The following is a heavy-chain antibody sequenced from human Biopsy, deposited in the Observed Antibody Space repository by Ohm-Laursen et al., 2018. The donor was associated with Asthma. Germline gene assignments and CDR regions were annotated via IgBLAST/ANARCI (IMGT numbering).Heavy chain of an antibody. CDR1: GGSISSGGYY. Sequence: SETLSLTCTVSGGSISSGGYYWSWIRQHPGKGLEWIGYIHYSGSTYYNPSLKSRVTISVDTSKNQFSLNLSSVTAADTAVYYCARWGSFGFDYWGQGTLVTVSS. J-gene: IGHJ4*02. V-gene: IGHV4-31*03. D-gene: IGHD7-27*01. CDR3: ARWGSFGFDY. CDR2: IHYSGST.